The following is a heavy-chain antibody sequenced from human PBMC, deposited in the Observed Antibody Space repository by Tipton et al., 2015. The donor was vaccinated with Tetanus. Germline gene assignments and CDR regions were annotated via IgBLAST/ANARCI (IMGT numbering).Heavy chain of an antibody. V-gene: IGHV3-7*01. CDR1: GFTFSSYW. CDR3: ARSSYYFDNSGFIDY. CDR2: IREDGSEK. J-gene: IGHJ4*02. Sequence: SLRLSCAASGFTFSSYWMSWVRQAPGKGLEWVGNIREDGSEKNYVDSVKGRFTISRDNAKNSLYLQMNSLRVEDTAVYYCARSSYYFDNSGFIDYWGQGTLVTVSS. D-gene: IGHD3-22*01.